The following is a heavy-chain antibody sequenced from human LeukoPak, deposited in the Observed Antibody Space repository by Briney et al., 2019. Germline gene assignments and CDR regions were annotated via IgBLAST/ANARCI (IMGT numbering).Heavy chain of an antibody. D-gene: IGHD1-26*01. CDR2: IYISGSA. V-gene: IGHV4-4*07. CDR1: GGSISSYY. J-gene: IGHJ4*02. CDR3: ARLASGSYGPLTPFDY. Sequence: KPSETLSLTCTVSGGSISSYYWSWIRQPAGKGLEWIGRIYISGSANYNPSLKSRVTISVDTSKNQFSLKLSSVTAADTAVYYSARLASGSYGPLTPFDYWGQGTLVTVSS.